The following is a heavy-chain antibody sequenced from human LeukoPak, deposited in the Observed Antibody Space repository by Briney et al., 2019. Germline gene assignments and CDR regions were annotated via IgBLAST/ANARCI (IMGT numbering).Heavy chain of an antibody. CDR1: GFTFSSYW. J-gene: IGHJ4*02. Sequence: GGSLRLSCAASGFTFSSYWMSWVRQAPGKGLEWVANIKQDGSEKYYVDSVKGRFTISRDNAKNSLYLQMNSLRAEDTAVYYCARDRPPLRYSSPSSLMVYWGQGTLVTVSS. CDR2: IKQDGSEK. CDR3: ARDRPPLRYSSPSSLMVY. D-gene: IGHD6-6*01. V-gene: IGHV3-7*01.